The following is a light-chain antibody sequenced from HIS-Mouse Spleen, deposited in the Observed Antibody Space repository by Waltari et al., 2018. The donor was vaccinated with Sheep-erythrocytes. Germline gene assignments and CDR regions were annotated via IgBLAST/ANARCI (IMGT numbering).Light chain of an antibody. CDR2: AAS. V-gene: IGKV1-39*01. Sequence: DIQMTQSPSSLSASVGDRVPIPCRASQSISSYLNWYQQKPGKAPKLLLYAASSLQSGVPSRLSGSGAGTDVTLTISSLQPEDFATYYCQQSDSTPPRTFGGGTKVEIK. CDR1: QSISSY. CDR3: QQSDSTPPRT. J-gene: IGKJ4*01.